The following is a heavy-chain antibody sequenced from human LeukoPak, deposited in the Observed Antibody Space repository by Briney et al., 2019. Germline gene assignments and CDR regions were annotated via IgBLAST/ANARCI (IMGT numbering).Heavy chain of an antibody. J-gene: IGHJ4*02. CDR1: GGSFSGYY. Sequence: SETLSLTCAVSGGSFSGYYWSWIRQPPGKGLEWIGEINHSGSTNYNPSLKSRVTISVDTSKNQFSLKLSSVTAADTAVYYCARGRRGSGYLAYWGQGTLVTVSS. D-gene: IGHD2-15*01. V-gene: IGHV4-34*01. CDR3: ARGRRGSGYLAY. CDR2: INHSGST.